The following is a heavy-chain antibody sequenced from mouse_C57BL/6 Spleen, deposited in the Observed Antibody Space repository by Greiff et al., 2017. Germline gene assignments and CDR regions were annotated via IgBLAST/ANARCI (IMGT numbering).Heavy chain of an antibody. J-gene: IGHJ3*01. CDR2: IWTGGGT. Sequence: VKLMESGPGLVAPSQSLSITCTVSGFSLPSYAISWVRQPPGKGLEWLGVIWTGGGTNYNSAPKSRLSISKDNSKSQVFLKMNSLQTDDTARYYCAGYGSWFAYWGQGTLVTVSA. V-gene: IGHV2-9-1*01. D-gene: IGHD2-10*02. CDR1: GFSLPSYA. CDR3: AGYGSWFAY.